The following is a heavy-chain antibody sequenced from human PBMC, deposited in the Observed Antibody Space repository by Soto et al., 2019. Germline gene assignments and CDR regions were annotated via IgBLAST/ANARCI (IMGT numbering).Heavy chain of an antibody. J-gene: IGHJ4*02. V-gene: IGHV3-23*05. Sequence: GGSLRLSCVASGFTFSNNDMTWVRQAPGKGLEWVSTIDGTSTFSTYADSVEGRFTISRDNYRKTVYLQMNSQRANDTAVYYCAKYSGGLTVWGQGTPVTVSS. CDR2: IDGTSTFS. D-gene: IGHD3-10*01. CDR3: AKYSGGLTV. CDR1: GFTFSNND.